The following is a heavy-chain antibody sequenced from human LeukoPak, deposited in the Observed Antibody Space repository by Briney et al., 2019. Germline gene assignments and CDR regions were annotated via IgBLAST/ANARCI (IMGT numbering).Heavy chain of an antibody. CDR3: AFGIAAAGAFDY. J-gene: IGHJ4*02. D-gene: IGHD6-13*01. Sequence: GGSLRLSCAASGFTFDDYAMHWVRQAPGKGLEWVSGISWNSGSIGYADSVKGRFTISRDNAKNPLYLQMNSLRAEDTALYYCAFGIAAAGAFDYWGQGTLVTVSS. CDR1: GFTFDDYA. V-gene: IGHV3-9*01. CDR2: ISWNSGSI.